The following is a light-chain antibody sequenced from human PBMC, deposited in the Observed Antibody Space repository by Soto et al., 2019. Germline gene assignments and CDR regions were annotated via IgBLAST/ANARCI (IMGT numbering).Light chain of an antibody. J-gene: IGLJ2*01. V-gene: IGLV2-8*01. Sequence: QSALTQAPSASGSPGQSVTISCTGTSSDVGAYTYVSWYQHHPGKAPKLIIYEVSKRPSGVPDRFSGSKSGNTASLTVSGLQAEDEADYYCTSYAGRNSLLFGGGTKLTVL. CDR2: EVS. CDR1: SSDVGAYTY. CDR3: TSYAGRNSLL.